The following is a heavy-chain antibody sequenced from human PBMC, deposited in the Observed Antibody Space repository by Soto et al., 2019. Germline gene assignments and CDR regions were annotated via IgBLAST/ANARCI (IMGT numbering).Heavy chain of an antibody. CDR3: ARTFSVTTNYFDY. CDR1: GGSISSGDYY. Sequence: QVQLQESGPGLVKPSQTLSLTCTVSGGSISSGDYYWSWIRQPPGKGLEWIGYIYYSGSTYYNPSLKSRVTISVDPSKNQFSLKLSSVTAADTAVYYCARTFSVTTNYFDYWGQGTLVTVSS. J-gene: IGHJ4*02. V-gene: IGHV4-30-4*01. CDR2: IYYSGST. D-gene: IGHD4-17*01.